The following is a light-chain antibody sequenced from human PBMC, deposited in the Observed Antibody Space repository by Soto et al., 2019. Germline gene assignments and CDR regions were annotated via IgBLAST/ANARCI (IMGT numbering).Light chain of an antibody. J-gene: IGKJ1*01. CDR3: QPCSSSRS. Sequence: DIVMTQSPDSLAVSLGEMATINCKSSQSVLHSSNTKNYLAWYQQKPEQPPKLLIYWATTRESGLPDRFSGSGSWTDSTLPISSLEGEDVTVYYCQPCSSSRSFGQGTKVEIK. CDR1: QSVLHSSNTKNY. CDR2: WAT. V-gene: IGKV4-1*01.